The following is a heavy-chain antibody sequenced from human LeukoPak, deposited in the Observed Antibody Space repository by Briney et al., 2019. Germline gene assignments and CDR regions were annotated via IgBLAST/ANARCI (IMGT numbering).Heavy chain of an antibody. V-gene: IGHV4-61*02. CDR2: IYSSGST. CDR1: GGSISSNNYF. J-gene: IGHJ5*02. CDR3: ARGPSSITLNWFDP. Sequence: SETLSLTCTVSGGSISSNNYFWNCIRQPAGKGLEWIGRIYSSGSTNYNPSLKSRVTVSVDTSKNQFSLKLSSVTAADTAVYYCARGPSSITLNWFDPWGQGTLVTVSS. D-gene: IGHD2-2*01.